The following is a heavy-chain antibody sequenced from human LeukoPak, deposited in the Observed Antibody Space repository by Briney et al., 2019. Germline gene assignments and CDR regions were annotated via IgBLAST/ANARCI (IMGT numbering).Heavy chain of an antibody. J-gene: IGHJ3*02. Sequence: GGALQPSFAASGFHFSYYYMNWVRPAPGEGGGGGFLINRGGGTRSYADSVKGRFTISRDNAKNSLYLQMNSLRAGDTAVYYCARDRGRRGITMRSDAFDIWGQGTMVTVSS. CDR1: GFHFSYYY. D-gene: IGHD3-22*01. CDR2: INRGGGTR. CDR3: ARDRGRRGITMRSDAFDI. V-gene: IGHV3-11*01.